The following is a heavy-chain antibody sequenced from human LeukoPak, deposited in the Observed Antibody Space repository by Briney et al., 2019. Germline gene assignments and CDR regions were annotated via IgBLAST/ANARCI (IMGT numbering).Heavy chain of an antibody. V-gene: IGHV4-59*01. Sequence: SETLSLTCTVSGDSFTTNYWSWIRQAPGKGLEWIGYIIYSGSTTYNPSLKSRVTISLDTSKNQFSLKLSSVTAADTAVYYCARDRWFDCWGQGTLVTVSS. CDR1: GDSFTTNY. J-gene: IGHJ5*01. CDR2: IIYSGST. CDR3: ARDRWFDC.